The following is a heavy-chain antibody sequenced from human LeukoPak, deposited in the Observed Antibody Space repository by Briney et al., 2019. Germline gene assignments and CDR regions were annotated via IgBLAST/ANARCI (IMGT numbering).Heavy chain of an antibody. V-gene: IGHV4-34*01. D-gene: IGHD3-10*01. J-gene: IGHJ4*02. CDR2: INHSGST. Sequence: SETLSLTCAVYGGSFSGYYWSWIRQPPGKGLEWIGEINHSGSTNYNPSLKSRATISVDTSKNQFSLKLSSVTAADTAVYYCARHVRGVINWGQGTLVTVSS. CDR1: GGSFSGYY. CDR3: ARHVRGVIN.